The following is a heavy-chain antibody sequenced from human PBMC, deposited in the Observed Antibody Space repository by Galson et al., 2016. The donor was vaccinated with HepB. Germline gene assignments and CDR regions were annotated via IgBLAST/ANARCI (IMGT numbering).Heavy chain of an antibody. CDR1: GYTFTSYA. J-gene: IGHJ5*02. V-gene: IGHV1-3*01. CDR2: INAGNGNT. Sequence: SVKVSCKASGYTFTSYAIHWVRQAPGQRLEWMGWINAGNGNTKYSQKFQGRVTMTKDTSASIAYLELSGLRSEDTAVYYCATGLRTRFDPWGQGTLVAVSS. CDR3: ATGLRTRFDP. D-gene: IGHD3/OR15-3a*01.